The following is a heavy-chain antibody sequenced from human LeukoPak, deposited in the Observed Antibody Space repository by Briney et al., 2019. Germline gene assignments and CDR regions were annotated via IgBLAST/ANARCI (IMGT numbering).Heavy chain of an antibody. V-gene: IGHV3-21*01. CDR3: ARLIAAAGADY. D-gene: IGHD6-13*01. CDR1: GFTFSRYS. J-gene: IGHJ4*02. CDR2: ISSSSSYI. Sequence: GGSLRLSCAASGFTFSRYSMNWVRQAPGKGLEWVPSISSSSSYIYYADSVKGRFTISRDNAKNSLYLQMNSLRAEDTAVYYCARLIAAAGADYWGQGTLVTVSS.